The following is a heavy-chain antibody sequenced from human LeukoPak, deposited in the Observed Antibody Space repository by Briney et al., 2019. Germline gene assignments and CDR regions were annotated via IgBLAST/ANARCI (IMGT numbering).Heavy chain of an antibody. V-gene: IGHV3-74*01. Sequence: GGSLRLSCAASGFTFSSYWMHWVRQAPGKGLVWVSRIDTDGSSTSYADSVKGRFTISRDNAKNTLYLQMNSLRAEDMAVYYCARGAVASWDWFDPWGQGTLVTVSS. CDR2: IDTDGSST. J-gene: IGHJ5*02. CDR1: GFTFSSYW. CDR3: ARGAVASWDWFDP. D-gene: IGHD6-19*01.